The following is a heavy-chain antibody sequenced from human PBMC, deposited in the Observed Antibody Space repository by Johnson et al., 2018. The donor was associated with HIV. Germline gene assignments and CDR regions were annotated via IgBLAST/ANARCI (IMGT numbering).Heavy chain of an antibody. Sequence: QVQLVESGGGLVQPGGTLRLSCEASGFTVSSNYMHWVRQAPGKGLEWVAFIRYDGGNKYYADSVKGRFTISRDNSKNTLYLQRNSLSAEATAVYYCARGRGGSYADAFDIWGQGTMVTVSS. V-gene: IGHV3-30*02. D-gene: IGHD1-26*01. CDR1: GFTVSSNY. CDR3: ARGRGGSYADAFDI. J-gene: IGHJ3*02. CDR2: IRYDGGNK.